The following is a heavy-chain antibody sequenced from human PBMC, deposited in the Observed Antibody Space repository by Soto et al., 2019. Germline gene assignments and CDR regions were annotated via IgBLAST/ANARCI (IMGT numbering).Heavy chain of an antibody. V-gene: IGHV4-59*01. CDR3: ARAAVAADNYYYYGMDV. D-gene: IGHD6-19*01. J-gene: IGHJ6*02. CDR1: GGSISSYY. Sequence: QVQLQESGPGLVKPSETLSLTCTVSGGSISSYYWSWIWQPPGKGLEWIGYIYYSGSTKYNPSLKNRVTISVDTSKIHFSLRLSSVTAADTAVYYCARAAVAADNYYYYGMDVWGQGTTVTVSS. CDR2: IYYSGST.